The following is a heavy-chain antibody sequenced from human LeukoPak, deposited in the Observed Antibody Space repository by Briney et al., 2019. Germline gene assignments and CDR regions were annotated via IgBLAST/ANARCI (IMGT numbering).Heavy chain of an antibody. CDR2: IIPIFGTA. Sequence: VASVKVSCKASGGTFSSYAISWVRQAPGQGLEWMGGIIPIFGTANYAQKFQGRVTITADESTSTAYMELSGLRSEDTAVYYCARRAVAGTRRRNWFDPWGQGTLVTVSS. CDR1: GGTFSSYA. V-gene: IGHV1-69*13. J-gene: IGHJ5*02. CDR3: ARRAVAGTRRRNWFDP. D-gene: IGHD6-19*01.